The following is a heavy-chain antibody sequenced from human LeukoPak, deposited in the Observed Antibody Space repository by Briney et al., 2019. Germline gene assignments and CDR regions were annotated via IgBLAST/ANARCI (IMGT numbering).Heavy chain of an antibody. J-gene: IGHJ3*02. D-gene: IGHD3-9*01. V-gene: IGHV3-23*01. CDR2: ISGSGGST. CDR3: AKDSYYDILTGYYRGAFDI. Sequence: GGSLRLSCAASGFTFSSYAMSWVRQAPGKGLEWVSAISGSGGSTCYADSVKGRLTISRDNSKNTLYLQMNSLRAEDTAVYYCAKDSYYDILTGYYRGAFDIWGQGTMVTVSS. CDR1: GFTFSSYA.